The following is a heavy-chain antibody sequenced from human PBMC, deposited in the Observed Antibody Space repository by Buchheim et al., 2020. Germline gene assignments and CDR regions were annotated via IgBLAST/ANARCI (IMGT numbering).Heavy chain of an antibody. CDR1: GGSFSGYY. CDR3: ARGDLGPYYYDSSGYYYGRYYYGMDV. D-gene: IGHD3-22*01. J-gene: IGHJ6*02. V-gene: IGHV4-34*01. Sequence: QVQLQQWGAGLLKPSETLSLTCAVYGGSFSGYYWSWIRQPPGKGLEWIGEINHSGSTNYNPSLKSRVTISVDTSKNQFSLKLSSVTAADTAVYYCARGDLGPYYYDSSGYYYGRYYYGMDVWGQGTT. CDR2: INHSGST.